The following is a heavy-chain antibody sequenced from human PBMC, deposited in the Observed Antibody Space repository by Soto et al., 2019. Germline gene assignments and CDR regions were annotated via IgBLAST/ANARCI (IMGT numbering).Heavy chain of an antibody. J-gene: IGHJ4*01. V-gene: IGHV3-23*01. Sequence: EVQLLVSGGDLVQPGGSLRLSCVASGFTFGSRAMSWVRQAPGEGLEWVSTITDTGGDSKSADSVRGRFAISRDNSRNTLYLQMSSLRAEDSAVYYCASGSKDSYPGSRIFDFWGRGTLVTVCS. CDR2: ITDTGGDS. D-gene: IGHD3-10*01. CDR3: ASGSKDSYPGSRIFDF. CDR1: GFTFGSRA.